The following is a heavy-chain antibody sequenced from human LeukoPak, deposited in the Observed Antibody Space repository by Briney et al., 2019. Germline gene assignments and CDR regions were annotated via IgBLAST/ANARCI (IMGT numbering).Heavy chain of an antibody. D-gene: IGHD2-2*01. J-gene: IGHJ4*02. V-gene: IGHV1-2*02. Sequence: ASVKVSCKASGYTFTDYNMHWVRQAPGQGLEWMGWINSYSGVTNYAQTFQARVTMTRDTSITTAYMELSSLESEDTAVYYCARGGCSSTSCYAYDYWGQGTLVTVSS. CDR1: GYTFTDYN. CDR3: ARGGCSSTSCYAYDY. CDR2: INSYSGVT.